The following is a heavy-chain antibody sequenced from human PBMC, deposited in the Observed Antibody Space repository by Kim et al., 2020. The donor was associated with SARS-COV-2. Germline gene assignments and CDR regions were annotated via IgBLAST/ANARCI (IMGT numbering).Heavy chain of an antibody. CDR2: IFYTGRT. J-gene: IGHJ4*02. CDR3: ARGSTFYYDAGTYFKPWGYFDF. D-gene: IGHD3-10*01. Sequence: SETLSLTCTVSGASISGYYWGWIRQPPGKGLEYIGYIFYTGRTNYNPPLKSRVTISFDKSKNQFPLHLNSVPAADTAVYYCARGSTFYYDAGTYFKPWGYFDFWGRGTLVTVSS. CDR1: GASISGYY. V-gene: IGHV4-59*01.